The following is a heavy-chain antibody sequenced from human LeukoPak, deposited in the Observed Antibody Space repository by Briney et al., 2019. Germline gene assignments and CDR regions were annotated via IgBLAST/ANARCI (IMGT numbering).Heavy chain of an antibody. Sequence: ASVKVSCKASGYTFTGYYMHWLRQAPGQGLEWMGWINPNSGGTNYAQKFQGWVTMTRDTSISTAYMELSRLRSEDTAVYYCARGDYSNYVGVDYWGQGTLVTVSS. V-gene: IGHV1-2*04. CDR1: GYTFTGYY. J-gene: IGHJ4*02. D-gene: IGHD4-11*01. CDR2: INPNSGGT. CDR3: ARGDYSNYVGVDY.